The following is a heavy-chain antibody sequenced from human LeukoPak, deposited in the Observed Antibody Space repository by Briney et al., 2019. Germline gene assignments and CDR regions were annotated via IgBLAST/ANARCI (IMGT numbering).Heavy chain of an antibody. Sequence: PGGSLRLSCAVSGFTFSGFWMSWSRQAPGKGLEWVSYISSSSSTIYYADSVKGRFTISRDNAKNSLYLQMNSLRAEDTAVYYCARQHFHIAAAGNFYWGQGTLVTVSS. V-gene: IGHV3-48*01. CDR1: GFTFSGFW. CDR2: ISSSSSTI. CDR3: ARQHFHIAAAGNFY. D-gene: IGHD6-13*01. J-gene: IGHJ4*02.